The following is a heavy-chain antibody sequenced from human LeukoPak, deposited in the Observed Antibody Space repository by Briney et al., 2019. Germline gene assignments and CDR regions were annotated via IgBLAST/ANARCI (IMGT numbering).Heavy chain of an antibody. D-gene: IGHD4-11*01. CDR3: AKDRAHDYSNYEADY. V-gene: IGHV3-23*01. CDR1: GFTFSSYA. Sequence: GSLRLSCAASGFTFSSYAMSWVRQAPGKGLEWVSAISGSGGSTYYADSVKGRFTISRDYSKNTLSLQMNSLRAEDTAIYYCAKDRAHDYSNYEADYWGQGTLVTVSS. CDR2: ISGSGGST. J-gene: IGHJ4*02.